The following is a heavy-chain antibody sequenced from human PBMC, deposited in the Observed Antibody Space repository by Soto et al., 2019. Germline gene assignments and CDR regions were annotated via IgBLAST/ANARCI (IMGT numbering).Heavy chain of an antibody. J-gene: IGHJ6*02. D-gene: IGHD2-2*01. CDR3: ARFYAAIYYYGMDV. CDR1: GFNFNSHD. V-gene: IGHV3-48*03. Sequence: PGGSLRLSCTASGFNFNSHDFNWVRQAPGKGLEWISYISRTANTIYYADSVKGRFTISRDNAKNSLYLQMNSLRAEDTAVYYCARFYAAIYYYGMDVWGQGTTVTVSS. CDR2: ISRTANTI.